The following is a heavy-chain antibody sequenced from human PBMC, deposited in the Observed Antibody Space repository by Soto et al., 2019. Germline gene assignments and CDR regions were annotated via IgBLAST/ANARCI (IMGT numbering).Heavy chain of an antibody. J-gene: IGHJ4*02. CDR3: ARALGKYYDILTGYREYEPFGY. CDR1: GFTFSSYW. CDR2: INSDGSST. D-gene: IGHD3-9*01. Sequence: GGSLRLYCAASGFTFSSYWMHWVRQAPGKGLVWVSRINSDGSSTSYADSVKGRFTISRDNAKNTLYLQMNSLRAEDTAVYYCARALGKYYDILTGYREYEPFGYWGQGTLVTVSS. V-gene: IGHV3-74*01.